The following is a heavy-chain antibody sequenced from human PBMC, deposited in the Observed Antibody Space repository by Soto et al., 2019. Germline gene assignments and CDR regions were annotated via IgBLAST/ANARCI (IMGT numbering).Heavy chain of an antibody. CDR1: GFTFSNYS. CDR2: ISSSSSYI. CDR3: AREFVWFGERVHYYYYGMDV. D-gene: IGHD3-10*01. V-gene: IGHV3-21*01. Sequence: GRPLRLSCAASGFTFSNYSMNLIRQAPGKGLEWVSSISSSSSYIYYADSVKGRFTISRDNAKNSLYLQMNSLRAEDTAVYYCAREFVWFGERVHYYYYGMDVWGQGTTVTVSS. J-gene: IGHJ6*02.